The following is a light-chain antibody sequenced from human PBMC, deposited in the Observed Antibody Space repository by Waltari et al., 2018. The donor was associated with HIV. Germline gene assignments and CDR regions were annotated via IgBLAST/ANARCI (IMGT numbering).Light chain of an antibody. CDR3: CSYAGSYTPVV. CDR1: SSDVGGYNY. CDR2: DVS. J-gene: IGLJ3*02. V-gene: IGLV2-11*01. Sequence: QSALTQPRSVSGSPGQSVTISCTGTSSDVGGYNYVSWYQQHPGKAPKFLIYDVSQRPSGVPDRFSGPKSGNTASLTSSGLRAEDEAEYYCCSYAGSYTPVVFGGGTKLTVL.